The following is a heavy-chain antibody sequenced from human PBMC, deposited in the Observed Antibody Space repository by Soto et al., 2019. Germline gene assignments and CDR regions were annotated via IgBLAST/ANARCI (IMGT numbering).Heavy chain of an antibody. Sequence: EEQLVESGGGLVKPGGSLRLSCAGSGFTFSLAWMNWVRQAPGKGLEWVGRIKSEGSGGTTDYAAPVKGRFTISRDDSINTPHMQINNLQTADTAVYYCTHSWTSYSDNSVWGQRTMVTVSS. CDR1: GFTFSLAW. CDR3: THSWTSYSDNSV. V-gene: IGHV3-15*07. CDR2: IKSEGSGGTT. J-gene: IGHJ3*01. D-gene: IGHD3-22*01.